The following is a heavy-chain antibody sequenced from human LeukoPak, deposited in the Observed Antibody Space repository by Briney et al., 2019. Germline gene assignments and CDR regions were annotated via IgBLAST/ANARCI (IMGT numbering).Heavy chain of an antibody. Sequence: SETLSLTCTVSGGSISSDYWSWIRQPPGKGLEWIGYIYYSGSTNYNPSLKSRVTISVDTSKNQFSVKLSSVTAADTAVYYCARHVVVPAAVGFDPWGQGALVTVSS. J-gene: IGHJ5*02. V-gene: IGHV4-59*08. CDR2: IYYSGST. CDR1: GGSISSDY. CDR3: ARHVVVPAAVGFDP. D-gene: IGHD2-2*01.